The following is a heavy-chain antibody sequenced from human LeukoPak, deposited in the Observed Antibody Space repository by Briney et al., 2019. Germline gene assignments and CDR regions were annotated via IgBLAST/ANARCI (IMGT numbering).Heavy chain of an antibody. CDR1: GFTFNDHY. CDR2: INKDGTEK. V-gene: IGHV3-7*01. D-gene: IGHD2-8*02. Sequence: GGSLRLSCAASGFTFNDHYIDWVRQAPGKGLEWVANINKDGTEKEYVDSVKGRFSIFRDNAKNSVFLQMNSLRAEDTAVYYCAIFAGAVPGNLLLWGKGTTVIVSA. CDR3: AIFAGAVPGNLLL. J-gene: IGHJ6*04.